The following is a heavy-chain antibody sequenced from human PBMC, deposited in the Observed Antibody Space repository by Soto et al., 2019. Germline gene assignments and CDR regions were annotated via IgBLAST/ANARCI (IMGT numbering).Heavy chain of an antibody. J-gene: IGHJ4*02. CDR3: AKGRGSGIPSGGFDY. CDR2: ISYDGNKK. D-gene: IGHD3-10*01. Sequence: QVQLVESGGGVVQPGRSLRLSCAASGFTFNYYGMHWDRQAPGKGLEWLSIISYDGNKKSYTDSVKGRFTISRDNSKNTLYLQLNSLRADDTAVYYCAKGRGSGIPSGGFDYWGQGTLVTVSS. V-gene: IGHV3-30*18. CDR1: GFTFNYYG.